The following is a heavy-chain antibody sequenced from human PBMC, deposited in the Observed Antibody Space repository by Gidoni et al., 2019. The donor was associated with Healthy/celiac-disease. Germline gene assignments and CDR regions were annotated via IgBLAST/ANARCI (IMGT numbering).Heavy chain of an antibody. V-gene: IGHV3-53*01. D-gene: IGHD1-26*01. CDR1: GFTVSSNY. CDR2: IYSGGST. CDR3: ARDRGALDY. J-gene: IGHJ4*02. Sequence: EVQLVESGGGLIQPGGSLSLSCAASGFTVSSNYMSWVRQAPGKGLEWVSDIYSGGSTYYADSVKGRFTISRDNSKNTLYLQMNSLRAEDTAVYYCARDRGALDYWGQGTLVTVSS.